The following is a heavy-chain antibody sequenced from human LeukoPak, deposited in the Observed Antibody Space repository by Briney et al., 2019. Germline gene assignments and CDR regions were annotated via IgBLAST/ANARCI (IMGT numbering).Heavy chain of an antibody. V-gene: IGHV3-30*18. Sequence: GGSLRLSCAASGFTFSSYGMHWVRQAPGKGLEWVAVISYDGSNKYYADSVKGRFTISRDNSKNTLYLQMNSLRAEDTAVYYCAKDSVSDSSGYYYFNHDAFDIWGQGTMVTVSS. J-gene: IGHJ3*02. D-gene: IGHD3-22*01. CDR1: GFTFSSYG. CDR3: AKDSVSDSSGYYYFNHDAFDI. CDR2: ISYDGSNK.